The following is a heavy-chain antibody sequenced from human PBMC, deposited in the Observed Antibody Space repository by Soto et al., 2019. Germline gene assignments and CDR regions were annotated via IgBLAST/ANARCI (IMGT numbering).Heavy chain of an antibody. CDR3: SRYSSSSGWFDP. J-gene: IGHJ5*02. CDR2: IYYSGTT. V-gene: IGHV4-39*01. D-gene: IGHD6-6*01. CDR1: GGSISSSGYY. Sequence: QLQLQESGPGLVKPSETLSLTCTVSGGSISSSGYYWAWIRQPPGKGLDWIGTIYYSGTTYYNPSLTRRLTISVDTSKNQFSLKLNSVTAADTAVYYCSRYSSSSGWFDPWGQGTLVTVSS.